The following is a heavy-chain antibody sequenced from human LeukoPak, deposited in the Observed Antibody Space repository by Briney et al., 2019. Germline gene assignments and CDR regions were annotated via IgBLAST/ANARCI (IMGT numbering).Heavy chain of an antibody. CDR3: ARAGQIDWDANWFDP. Sequence: PPETLSLTCTVSGDSMSSYYWSWIRQPPGKGLEWIGYIYYSGSTNYNPSLKSRVTISVDTSKNQFSLKLSSVTAADTAVYYCARAGQIDWDANWFDPWGQGTLVTVSS. CDR1: GDSMSSYY. V-gene: IGHV4-59*01. D-gene: IGHD3-9*01. J-gene: IGHJ5*02. CDR2: IYYSGST.